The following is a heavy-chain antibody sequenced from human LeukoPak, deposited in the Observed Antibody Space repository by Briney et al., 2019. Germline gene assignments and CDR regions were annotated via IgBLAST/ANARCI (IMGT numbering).Heavy chain of an antibody. CDR3: AKVAWELMEDAFDI. Sequence: SGGSLRLSCAASGITFSTYAMSWVRQAPGKGLEWVSGISGSGGSTYYADSVKGRFTISRDNSKNTLYLQMNSLRAEDTAVYYCAKVAWELMEDAFDIWGQGTMVTVSS. D-gene: IGHD1-26*01. J-gene: IGHJ3*02. CDR1: GITFSTYA. V-gene: IGHV3-23*01. CDR2: ISGSGGST.